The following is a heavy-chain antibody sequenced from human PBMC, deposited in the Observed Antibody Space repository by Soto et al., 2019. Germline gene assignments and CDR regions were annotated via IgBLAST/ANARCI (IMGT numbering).Heavy chain of an antibody. J-gene: IGHJ5*02. CDR3: GGLTPWVPSYQDSNPYPFDTWFDP. D-gene: IGHD2-2*01. Sequence: PSETLSLPCAVCGYSIRSGYYWGCLRQPPGKGLEWIGSIYHGVSTYYNPSLNSRVTLSIDMTNNHVSLILNSVTAADTSVYYCGGLTPWVPSYQDSNPYPFDTWFDPCGQVPL. V-gene: IGHV4-38-2*01. CDR2: IYHGVST. CDR1: GYSIRSGYY.